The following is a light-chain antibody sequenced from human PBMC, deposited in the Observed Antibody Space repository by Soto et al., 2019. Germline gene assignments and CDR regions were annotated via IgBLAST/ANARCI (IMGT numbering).Light chain of an antibody. CDR1: QSLVYNDGNTY. J-gene: IGKJ1*01. V-gene: IGKV2D-30*01. CDR2: DVS. CDR3: MQGTHWLGT. Sequence: DDVMPQSPLSLPVTLGQPASISCRSSQSLVYNDGNTYLDWFQQRPGQSPRRIIYDVSNWDSGVPERFRGSGSGTDFTMKIRRVEAGDVGVYYGMQGTHWLGTFGQGTKVEIK.